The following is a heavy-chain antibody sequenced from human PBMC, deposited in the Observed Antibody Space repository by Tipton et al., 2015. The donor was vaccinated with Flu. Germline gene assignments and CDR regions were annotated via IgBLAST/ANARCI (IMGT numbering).Heavy chain of an antibody. CDR2: IYTSGST. CDR3: AKSGSYLEYLQH. CDR1: GGSISSYY. D-gene: IGHD1-26*01. V-gene: IGHV4-4*07. J-gene: IGHJ1*01. Sequence: TLSLTCTVSGGSISSYYWSWIRQPAGKGLEWIGRIYTSGSTNYNPSLKSRFTMSVDTSKNQFSLKLTSVSAADTAVYYCAKSGSYLEYLQHWGQGTLVTVSS.